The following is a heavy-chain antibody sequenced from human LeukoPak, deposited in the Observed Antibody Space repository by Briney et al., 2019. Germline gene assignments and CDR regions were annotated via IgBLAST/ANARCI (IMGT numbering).Heavy chain of an antibody. CDR1: GYSISSGYY. Sequence: SETLSLTCTVSGYSISSGYYWGWIRQPPGKGLEWTGSIDHSGSTYYNPSLKSRITISVDTSKNQFSLKLSSVTAADTAVYYCARDQEYYDFWSGYYTWSGFDYWGQGTLVTVSS. CDR3: ARDQEYYDFWSGYYTWSGFDY. V-gene: IGHV4-38-2*02. D-gene: IGHD3-3*01. J-gene: IGHJ4*02. CDR2: IDHSGST.